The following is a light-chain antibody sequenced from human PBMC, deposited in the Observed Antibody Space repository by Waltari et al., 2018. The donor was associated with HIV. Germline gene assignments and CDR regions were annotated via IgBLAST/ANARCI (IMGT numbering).Light chain of an antibody. CDR1: SSNIGAGYD. J-gene: IGLJ3*02. CDR3: QSYDSSLSDLL. Sequence: QSVLTQPPSVSGAPGQRVTIPCTGSSSNIGAGYDVHWYQQLPGKAPKLLTSGNTDRLSVVPDRFAGSKSGTSTSLAITGLQAEDEADYDCQSYDSSLSDLLFGGGTKLTVL. CDR2: GNT. V-gene: IGLV1-40*01.